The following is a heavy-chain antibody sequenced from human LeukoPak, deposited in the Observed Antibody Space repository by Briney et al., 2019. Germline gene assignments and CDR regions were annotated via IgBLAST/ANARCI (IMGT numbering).Heavy chain of an antibody. CDR3: ARGVDRCSGGSCYIPYFDY. V-gene: IGHV4-4*07. Sequence: SETLSLTCTVSGGSISSYYWSWIRQPAGKGLEWIGRIYTSGSTNYNPSLKSRVTMSVDTSKNQFSLKLSSVTAADTAVYYCARGVDRCSGGSCYIPYFDYWGQGTLVTVSS. D-gene: IGHD2-15*01. CDR1: GGSISSYY. CDR2: IYTSGST. J-gene: IGHJ4*02.